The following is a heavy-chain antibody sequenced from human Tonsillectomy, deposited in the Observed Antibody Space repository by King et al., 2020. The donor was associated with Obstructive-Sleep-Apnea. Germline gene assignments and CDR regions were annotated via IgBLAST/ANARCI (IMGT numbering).Heavy chain of an antibody. CDR2: FGLSSSTI. J-gene: IGHJ4*02. D-gene: IGHD1-1*01. CDR3: ARDYNHAFDY. V-gene: IGHV3-48*01. Sequence: EVQLVESGGGLVQPGGSLRLSCAASGFTFSSYSMNWVRQAPGKGLEWVSYFGLSSSTINYADSVKGRFTISRDNAKNSLYLQMNSLRVEDTALYYCARDYNHAFDYWGQGALVTVSS. CDR1: GFTFSSYS.